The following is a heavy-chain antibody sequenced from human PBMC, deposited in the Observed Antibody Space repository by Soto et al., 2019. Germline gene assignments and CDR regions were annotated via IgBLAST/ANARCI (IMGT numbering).Heavy chain of an antibody. CDR2: ISYDGSNK. V-gene: IGHV3-30-3*01. J-gene: IGHJ4*02. CDR3: TGGGVSSGPGY. CDR1: GFTFSSYA. Sequence: PGGSLRLSCAASGFTFSSYAMHWVRQAPGKGLEWVAVISYDGSNKYYADSVKGRFTISRDNAKNSLYLQMNSLRAEDTAVYYCTGGGVSSGPGYWDQGTLVTVSS. D-gene: IGHD3-22*01.